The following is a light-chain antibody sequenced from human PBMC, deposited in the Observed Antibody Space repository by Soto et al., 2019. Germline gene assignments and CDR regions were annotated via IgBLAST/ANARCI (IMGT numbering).Light chain of an antibody. CDR2: AAS. CDR1: QGIRNE. Sequence: AIQMTQSPFSLSASVGDRVTITCRASQGIRNELGWYQQKPGKAPKLLIYAASSLQSGVPSRFSGSGSGTDFTLSISSLQPADFATYYCLQDNTYPRTFGPGTKVEI. J-gene: IGKJ1*01. CDR3: LQDNTYPRT. V-gene: IGKV1-6*01.